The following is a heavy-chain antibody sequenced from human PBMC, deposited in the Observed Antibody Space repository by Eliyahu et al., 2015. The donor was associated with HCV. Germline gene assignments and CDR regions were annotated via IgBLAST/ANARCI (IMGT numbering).Heavy chain of an antibody. Sequence: EVQLVESGGGLVQPGRSLRLSCAASGFPFDXXXMXWVRXAPGKGLEWVSGISWNSGSIGYADSVKGRFTISRDNAKNSLYLQMNSLRAEDTALYYCAKDAALGCSSTSCYALDYWGQGTLVTVSS. CDR1: GFPFDXXX. CDR2: ISWNSGSI. CDR3: AKDAALGCSSTSCYALDY. V-gene: IGHV3-9*01. D-gene: IGHD2-2*01. J-gene: IGHJ4*02.